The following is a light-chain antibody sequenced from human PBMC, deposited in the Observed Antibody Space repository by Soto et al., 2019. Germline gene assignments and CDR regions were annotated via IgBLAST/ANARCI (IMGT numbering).Light chain of an antibody. CDR1: NSDVGGYNY. CDR2: DVS. CDR3: CSYAGNSLWV. Sequence: QSALTQPRSVSGSPGQSGTISCTGTNSDVGGYNYVSWYQQHPGKAPKLVIYDVSKQPSGVPDRFSGSKSGNTASLTISGLQAEDEADYYCCSYAGNSLWVFGRGTKLTVL. V-gene: IGLV2-11*01. J-gene: IGLJ3*02.